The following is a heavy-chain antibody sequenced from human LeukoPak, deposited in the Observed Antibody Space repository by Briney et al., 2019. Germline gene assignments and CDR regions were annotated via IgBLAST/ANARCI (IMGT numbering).Heavy chain of an antibody. CDR1: GYTFSSYA. V-gene: IGHV3-23*01. D-gene: IGHD3-16*01. CDR3: AKDRLGGPYFFHY. CDR2: IGGTGVRT. Sequence: GGSLRLSCASSGYTFSSYAMSWVRQAPGKGLEWVSTIGGTGVRTYYADSVKGRFTISRDNSKNTLYLQINSLRAEDTAVYFCAKDRLGGPYFFHYWGQGTLVTVSS. J-gene: IGHJ4*02.